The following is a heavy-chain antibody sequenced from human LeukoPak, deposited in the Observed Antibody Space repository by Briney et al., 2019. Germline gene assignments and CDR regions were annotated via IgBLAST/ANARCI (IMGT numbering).Heavy chain of an antibody. CDR2: IYYSGST. V-gene: IGHV4-39*01. CDR1: GGSISSSSYY. J-gene: IGHJ2*01. Sequence: SETLSLTCTVSGGSISSSSYYWGWIRQPPGKGLEWIGSIYYSGSTYYNPSLKSRVTISVDTSKNQFSLKLSSVTAADTAVYYCARTDSNWYFDLWGRGTLVTVSS. D-gene: IGHD3-22*01. CDR3: ARTDSNWYFDL.